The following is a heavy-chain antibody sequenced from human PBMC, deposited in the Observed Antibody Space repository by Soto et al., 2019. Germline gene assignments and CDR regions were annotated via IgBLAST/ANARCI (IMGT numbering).Heavy chain of an antibody. D-gene: IGHD4-17*01. J-gene: IGHJ4*01. CDR3: AKDGDYGDYYGAFYYFDY. CDR2: ISGSGGST. CDR1: GFTFSSYA. Sequence: EVQLLESGGGLVQPGGSLRLSCAASGFTFSSYAMSWVRQAPGKGLEWVSAISGSGGSTYYADSVKGRFTISRDNSKNTLYLQMNSLRAEDTAVYYCAKDGDYGDYYGAFYYFDYWGQEPWSPSPQ. V-gene: IGHV3-23*01.